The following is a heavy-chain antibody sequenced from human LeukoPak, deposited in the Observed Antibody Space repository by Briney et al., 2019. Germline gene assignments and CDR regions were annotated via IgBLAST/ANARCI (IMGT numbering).Heavy chain of an antibody. CDR1: GYSFTTYW. CDR2: IYPGDSDT. Sequence: GESLKISCKGSGYSFTTYWIGWVRQTPGKGLEWMGIIYPGDSDTKYSPSFQGQVTISVDKSINTAYLQWISLKASDTAMYYCAAYDENAYYHYWGQRTLVTVSS. J-gene: IGHJ4*02. D-gene: IGHD3-16*01. V-gene: IGHV5-51*01. CDR3: AAYDENAYYHY.